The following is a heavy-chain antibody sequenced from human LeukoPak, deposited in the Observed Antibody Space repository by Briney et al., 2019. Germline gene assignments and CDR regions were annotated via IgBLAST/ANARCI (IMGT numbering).Heavy chain of an antibody. V-gene: IGHV3-66*01. CDR3: ARDSFYGSGGYYNEYYYGMDV. Sequence: PGGSLRLSCAASGFTVSSNYMSWVRQAPGKGLEWVSVIYSGGSTYYADSVKGRFTISRDNSKNTLYLQMNSLRAEDTAVYYCARDSFYGSGGYYNEYYYGMDVWGQGTTVTVSS. D-gene: IGHD3-10*01. CDR1: GFTVSSNY. CDR2: IYSGGST. J-gene: IGHJ6*02.